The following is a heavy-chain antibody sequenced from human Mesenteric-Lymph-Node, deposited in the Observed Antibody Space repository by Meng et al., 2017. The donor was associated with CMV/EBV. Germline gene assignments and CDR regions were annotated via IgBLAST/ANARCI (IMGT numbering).Heavy chain of an antibody. CDR2: IYWNDDK. D-gene: IGHD3-16*02. CDR3: AHSLMITFGGVIGRNFDY. V-gene: IGHV2-5*01. CDR1: GFSLSTSGVG. Sequence: SGPTLVKPTQTLTLTCTFSGFSLSTSGVGVGWIRQPPGKALEWLALIYWNDDKRYSPSLKSRLTITKDTSKNQVVLTMTNMDPVDTATYYCAHSLMITFGGVIGRNFDYWGQGTLVTVSS. J-gene: IGHJ4*02.